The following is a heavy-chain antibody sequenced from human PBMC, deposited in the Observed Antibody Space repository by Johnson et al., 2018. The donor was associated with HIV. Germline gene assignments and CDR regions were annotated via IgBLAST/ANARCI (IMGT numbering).Heavy chain of an antibody. CDR1: GFTFSSYG. Sequence: QVQLVESGGGVVKPGGSLRLSCAASGFTFSSYGMHWVRQAPGKGLEWVAFIRYDGNNRNYADSVKGRFSISRDNSKNTLYLQMNRLRTEDTALYYCAKLVGATQVMGAFDIWGQGTMVTVSS. CDR2: IRYDGNNR. J-gene: IGHJ3*02. V-gene: IGHV3-30*02. D-gene: IGHD1-26*01. CDR3: AKLVGATQVMGAFDI.